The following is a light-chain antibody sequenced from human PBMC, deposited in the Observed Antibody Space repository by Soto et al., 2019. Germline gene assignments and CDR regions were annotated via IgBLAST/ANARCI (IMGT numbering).Light chain of an antibody. CDR2: GAS. CDR1: QSVSSSY. Sequence: EIVLTQSPGTLSLSPGERATLSCRGSQSVSSSYLAWYQQKPGQAPRLLIYGASSRATGIPDGFSGSGSGTDFPLPISRLEPEDFALYYCQQYGSSFTFGPGTKVDIK. J-gene: IGKJ3*01. CDR3: QQYGSSFT. V-gene: IGKV3-20*01.